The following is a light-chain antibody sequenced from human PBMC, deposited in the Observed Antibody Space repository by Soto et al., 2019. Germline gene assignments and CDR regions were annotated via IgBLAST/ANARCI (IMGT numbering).Light chain of an antibody. V-gene: IGLV1-40*01. CDR2: ANT. Sequence: QLVLTQPPSVSGAPGQRVTISCSGSSSNIGPTYDVHWYQQLPGTAPKLLIYANTNRPSGVPDRFSGSKSGTSASLATTGLQAEDEADYFCQSYDSSLSGYVFGTGTKLTVL. J-gene: IGLJ1*01. CDR3: QSYDSSLSGYV. CDR1: SSNIGPTYD.